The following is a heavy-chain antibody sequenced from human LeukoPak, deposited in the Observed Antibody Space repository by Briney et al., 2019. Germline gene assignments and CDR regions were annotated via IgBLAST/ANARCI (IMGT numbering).Heavy chain of an antibody. J-gene: IGHJ3*02. CDR2: IATSSDYI. Sequence: PGGSLRLSCAASGFTFSTYSMNWVRQAPGKGLEWVSSIATSSDYIYYAGSLKGRFTISRDNAKDSLYLHMNSLRPDDTAVYYCARGRSITILRGVAISDGFDIWGQGTKVTVS. CDR3: ARGRSITILRGVAISDGFDI. V-gene: IGHV3-21*06. D-gene: IGHD3-10*01. CDR1: GFTFSTYS.